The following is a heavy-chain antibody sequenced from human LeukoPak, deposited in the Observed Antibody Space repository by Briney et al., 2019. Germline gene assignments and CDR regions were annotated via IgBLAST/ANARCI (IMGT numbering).Heavy chain of an antibody. D-gene: IGHD3-10*01. V-gene: IGHV4-39*01. CDR2: ISYSGST. CDR3: ARPDGSGSYYSY. CDR1: GGSISSSSYY. Sequence: SETLSLTCTVSGGSISSSSYYWGWIRQPPGKGLEWIGSISYSGSTYYNPSLKSRVTISVDTSKNQFSLKLSSVTAADTAVYYCARPDGSGSYYSYWGQGTLVTVSS. J-gene: IGHJ4*02.